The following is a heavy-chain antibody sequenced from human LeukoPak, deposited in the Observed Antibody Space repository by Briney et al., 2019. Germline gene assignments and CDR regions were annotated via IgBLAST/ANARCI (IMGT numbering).Heavy chain of an antibody. CDR2: LIPIFGRA. Sequence: SVKVSRKSSIGTLSSYSISGVPQAPGQGLEWMGKLIPIFGRANYAQKCQCRVTITPDESTRTAYMGLSRLRSEDTAVYYCARVLSSGYYYGYYYYMDVWGKGTTVTVSS. J-gene: IGHJ6*03. D-gene: IGHD3-22*01. V-gene: IGHV1-69*15. CDR3: ARVLSSGYYYGYYYYMDV. CDR1: IGTLSSYS.